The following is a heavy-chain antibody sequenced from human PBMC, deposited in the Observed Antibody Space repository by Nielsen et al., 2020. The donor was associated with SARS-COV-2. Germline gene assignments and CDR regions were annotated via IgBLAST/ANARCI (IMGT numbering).Heavy chain of an antibody. CDR3: ARDLSYGAYWFDP. Sequence: GGSLRLSCAASGITFSSYGMHWVRQAPGKGLEWVAVISYDGSNKYYADSVRGRFTISRDLSKNTVYLQMSGLKVEDTAVYYCARDLSYGAYWFDPGSQGTLVTVSS. CDR1: GITFSSYG. V-gene: IGHV3-30*03. CDR2: ISYDGSNK. D-gene: IGHD3-16*01. J-gene: IGHJ5*02.